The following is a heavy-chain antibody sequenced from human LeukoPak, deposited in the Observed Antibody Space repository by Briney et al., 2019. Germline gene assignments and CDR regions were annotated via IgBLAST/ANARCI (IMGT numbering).Heavy chain of an antibody. CDR1: RFTFSDYG. J-gene: IGHJ6*03. CDR3: AKLGINYYYMDV. CDR2: IRYDGNDK. V-gene: IGHV3-30*02. D-gene: IGHD7-27*01. Sequence: GGSLRLSCAASRFTFSDYGMHWVRQTPGKGLECVAFIRYDGNDKYFADSVKGRFTVSRDNSKNTLYLQMNNLRAEDTAVYYCAKLGINYYYMDVWGKGTTVTISS.